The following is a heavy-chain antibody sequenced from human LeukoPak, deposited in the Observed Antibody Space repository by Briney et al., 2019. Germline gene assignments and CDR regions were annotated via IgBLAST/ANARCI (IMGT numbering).Heavy chain of an antibody. CDR1: GGAFSSYA. CDR3: ASVVGYSYGFDY. CDR2: IIPIFGTA. V-gene: IGHV1-69*13. J-gene: IGHJ4*02. Sequence: SVKVSCKASGGAFSSYAISWVRQAPGQGLEWMGGIIPIFGTANYAQKFQGRVAITADESTSTAYMELSSLRSEDTAVYYCASVVGYSYGFDYWGQGTLVTVSS. D-gene: IGHD5-18*01.